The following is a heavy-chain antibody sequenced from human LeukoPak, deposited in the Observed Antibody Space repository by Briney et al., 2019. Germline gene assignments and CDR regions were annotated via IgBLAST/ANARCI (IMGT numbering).Heavy chain of an antibody. CDR2: IIPIFGTA. CDR1: GYTFTSYG. CDR3: ARERYGDYVLDAFDI. V-gene: IGHV1-69*13. Sequence: GASVKVSCKASGYTFTSYGISWVRQAPGQGLEWMGGIIPIFGTANYAQKFQGRVTITADESTSTAYMELSSLRSEDTAVYYCARERYGDYVLDAFDIWGQGTMVTVSS. D-gene: IGHD4-17*01. J-gene: IGHJ3*02.